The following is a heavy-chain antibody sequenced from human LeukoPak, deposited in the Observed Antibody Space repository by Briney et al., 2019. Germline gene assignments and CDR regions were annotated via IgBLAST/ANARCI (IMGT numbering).Heavy chain of an antibody. D-gene: IGHD6-13*01. CDR1: GFTFSSYA. Sequence: GGSLRLSCAASGFTFSSYAMHWVRQAPGKGLECVAVISYDGSNKYYADSVKGRFTISRDNSKNTLYLQMNSLRAEDTAVYYYARDPEQLYYFDYWGQGTLVTVSS. CDR2: ISYDGSNK. J-gene: IGHJ4*02. V-gene: IGHV3-30-3*01. CDR3: ARDPEQLYYFDY.